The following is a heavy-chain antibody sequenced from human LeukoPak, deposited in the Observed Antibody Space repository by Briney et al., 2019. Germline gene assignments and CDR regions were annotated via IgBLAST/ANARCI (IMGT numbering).Heavy chain of an antibody. CDR3: AKDGVNWGSYFDS. CDR2: ITGSGDST. Sequence: PGGSLRLSCAASGFTFSSYIMNWVRQAPGKGLEWVSAITGSGDSTNYADSVRGRFTISRDNSKDTPYPQMHSLRAEDTAVYYCAKDGVNWGSYFDSWGQGTLVTVSS. V-gene: IGHV3-23*01. CDR1: GFTFSSYI. J-gene: IGHJ4*02. D-gene: IGHD7-27*01.